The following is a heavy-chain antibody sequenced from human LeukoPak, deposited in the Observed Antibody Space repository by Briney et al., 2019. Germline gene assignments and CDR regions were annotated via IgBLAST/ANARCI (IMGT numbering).Heavy chain of an antibody. Sequence: QPGGSLRLSCAASGFTFSSYAMTWVRQAPGKGLEWVSGISGSGASTSYADSVKGQFTISRDNSKNTLYLQMNSLRAEDTAVYYCAKANMVRGVTLKFDYWGQGTLVTVSS. CDR3: AKANMVRGVTLKFDY. J-gene: IGHJ4*02. CDR1: GFTFSSYA. V-gene: IGHV3-23*01. D-gene: IGHD3-10*01. CDR2: ISGSGAST.